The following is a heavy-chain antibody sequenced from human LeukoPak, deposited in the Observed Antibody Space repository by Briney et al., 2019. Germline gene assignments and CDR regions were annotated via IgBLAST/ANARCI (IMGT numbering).Heavy chain of an antibody. CDR2: ISGSGGST. D-gene: IGHD3-22*01. CDR3: AKVPITMIVVVEYYFDY. V-gene: IGHV3-23*01. J-gene: IGHJ4*02. CDR1: GFTFSSYA. Sequence: RGSLRLSCAASGFTFSSYAMSWVRQAPGKGLEWVSAISGSGGSTYYADSVKGRFTISRDNSKNTLYLQMNSLRAEDTAVYYCAKVPITMIVVVEYYFDYWGQGTLVTVSS.